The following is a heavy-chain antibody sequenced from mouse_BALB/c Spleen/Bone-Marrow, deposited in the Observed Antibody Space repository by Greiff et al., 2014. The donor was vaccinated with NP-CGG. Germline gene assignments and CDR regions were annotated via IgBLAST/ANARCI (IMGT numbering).Heavy chain of an antibody. J-gene: IGHJ2*01. CDR2: ISSGGSYT. D-gene: IGHD2-4*01. Sequence: EVKLMESGGGLVKPGGSLKLSCAASGFNFSGYAMSWVRQTPEKRLEWVATISSGGSYTYYPESVKGRFTISRDNAKNTLYLQMSSLGSEDTAMYYCARHGITRLLDYWGQGTTLTVSS. CDR1: GFNFSGYA. CDR3: ARHGITRLLDY. V-gene: IGHV5-9-3*01.